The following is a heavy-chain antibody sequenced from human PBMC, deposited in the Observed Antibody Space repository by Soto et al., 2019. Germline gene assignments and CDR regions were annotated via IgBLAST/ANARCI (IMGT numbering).Heavy chain of an antibody. CDR2: ISGSGGST. CDR1: GFTFSSYA. V-gene: IGHV3-23*01. Sequence: PGGSLRLSCAASGFTFSSYAMSWVRQAPGKGLEWVSAISGSGGSTYYADSVKGRFTIPRDNSKNTLYLQMNSLRAEDTAVYYCAKDPRIAAANYYYYMDVWGKGTAVTVSS. J-gene: IGHJ6*03. CDR3: AKDPRIAAANYYYYMDV. D-gene: IGHD6-13*01.